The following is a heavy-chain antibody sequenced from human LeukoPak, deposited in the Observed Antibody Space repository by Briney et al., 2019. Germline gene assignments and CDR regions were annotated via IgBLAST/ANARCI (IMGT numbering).Heavy chain of an antibody. D-gene: IGHD3-22*01. Sequence: PGGSLRLSCAASGFTFSSYAMHWVRQAPGKGLEWVAVISYDGSNKYYADSVKGRFTISRDNSKSTLYLQMNSLRAEDTAVYYCATYDSSGYYHDYWGQGTLVTVSS. CDR2: ISYDGSNK. CDR1: GFTFSSYA. V-gene: IGHV3-30-3*01. CDR3: ATYDSSGYYHDY. J-gene: IGHJ4*02.